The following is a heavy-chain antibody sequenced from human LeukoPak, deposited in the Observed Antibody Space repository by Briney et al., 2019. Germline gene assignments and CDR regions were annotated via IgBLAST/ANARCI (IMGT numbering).Heavy chain of an antibody. V-gene: IGHV4-34*01. CDR3: ARGRGYCNGGSCYRRGYFDY. J-gene: IGHJ4*02. D-gene: IGHD2-15*01. Sequence: SETLSLTCAVYGGSFSGYYWSWIRQPPGKGLEWIGEINHSGSTNYNPSLKSRVTISVDTSKNQFSLKLSSVTAADTAVYYCARGRGYCNGGSCYRRGYFDYWGQGTLVTVSS. CDR1: GGSFSGYY. CDR2: INHSGST.